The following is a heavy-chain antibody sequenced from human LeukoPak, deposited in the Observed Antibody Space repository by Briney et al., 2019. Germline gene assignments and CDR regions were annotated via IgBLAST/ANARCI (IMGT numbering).Heavy chain of an antibody. CDR3: AKDNDIYSIDY. CDR1: GFTFSNYW. J-gene: IGHJ4*02. CDR2: IKTDGSYT. D-gene: IGHD2-15*01. V-gene: IGHV3-74*01. Sequence: GGSLRLSCAASGFTFSNYWMHWVRPAPGKGLVCVSRIKTDGSYTDYADSVKGRFTISRDNAKNTLYLQMNSLRAEDTAVYYCAKDNDIYSIDYWGQGTLVTVSS.